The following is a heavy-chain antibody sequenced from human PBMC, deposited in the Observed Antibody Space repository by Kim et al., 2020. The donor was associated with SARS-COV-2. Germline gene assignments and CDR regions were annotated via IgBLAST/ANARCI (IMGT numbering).Heavy chain of an antibody. Sequence: SQTLSLTCAISGDSVSSINTAWSWIRQSPSRGLEWLGRTYYRSKWYSDYAVSVKGRITINSDTSKNQFSLQLNSVTPDDTGVYYCAVDRPEKDAFDVWGQGTLVTVSS. CDR2: TYYRSKWYS. D-gene: IGHD6-6*01. J-gene: IGHJ3*01. CDR3: AVDRPEKDAFDV. CDR1: GDSVSSINTA. V-gene: IGHV6-1*01.